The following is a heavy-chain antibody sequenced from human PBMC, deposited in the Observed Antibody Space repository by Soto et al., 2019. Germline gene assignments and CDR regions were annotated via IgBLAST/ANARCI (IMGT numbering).Heavy chain of an antibody. D-gene: IGHD3-16*01. CDR1: GFSLSISGEG. Sequence: QITLKESGPTLVKPTQTLTLTCTFSGFSLSISGEGVGWIRQPPGKALEWLALIYWSDEKQYSPSLKNRLTITKDTSKNLVVLTMTNMDPVDTGTYYCARLVYRAGGRIFDSWGQGSLVTVSS. V-gene: IGHV2-5*01. CDR2: IYWSDEK. CDR3: ARLVYRAGGRIFDS. J-gene: IGHJ4*02.